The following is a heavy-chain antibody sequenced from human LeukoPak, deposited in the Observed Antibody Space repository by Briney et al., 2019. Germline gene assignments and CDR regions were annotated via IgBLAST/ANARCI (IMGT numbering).Heavy chain of an antibody. V-gene: IGHV4-39*07. D-gene: IGHD1-20*01. CDR1: GGSISSSSYY. CDR3: ARHSNWNGGVDWFDP. J-gene: IGHJ5*02. CDR2: IYYSGST. Sequence: PSETLSLTCTVSGGSISSSSYYWGWIRQPPGKGLEWFGSIYYSGSTYYNPSLKSRGTISVDTSKYQFSLKLSSVTAADTAVYYCARHSNWNGGVDWFDPWGQGTQVTVSS.